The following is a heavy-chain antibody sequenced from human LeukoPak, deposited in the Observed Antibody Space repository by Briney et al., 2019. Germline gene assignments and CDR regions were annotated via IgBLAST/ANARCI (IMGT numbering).Heavy chain of an antibody. J-gene: IGHJ4*02. CDR2: ISYDGSNK. CDR3: ARVPGYDSSGYFDY. Sequence: GGSLRLSCAASGFTFSSYWMHWVRQAPGKGLEWVAVISYDGSNKYYADSVKGRFTISRDNSKNTLYLQMNSLRTEDTAVYYCARVPGYDSSGYFDYWGQGTLVTVSS. CDR1: GFTFSSYW. V-gene: IGHV3-30-3*01. D-gene: IGHD3-22*01.